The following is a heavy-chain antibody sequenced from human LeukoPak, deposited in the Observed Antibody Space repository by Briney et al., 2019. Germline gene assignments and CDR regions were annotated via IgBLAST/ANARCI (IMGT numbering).Heavy chain of an antibody. CDR3: ARDDYSSADY. D-gene: IGHD6-25*01. CDR1: GLTFSNYW. J-gene: IGHJ4*02. CDR2: VNRDGSST. V-gene: IGHV3-74*01. Sequence: PGGSLRLSCAASGLTFSNYWMHWVRQAPGKGLVWVSRVNRDGSSTYYADSVKGRFTISRDNAKNTLYLQMNSLRAEDTAVYFCARDDYSSADYWGQGTLVTVSS.